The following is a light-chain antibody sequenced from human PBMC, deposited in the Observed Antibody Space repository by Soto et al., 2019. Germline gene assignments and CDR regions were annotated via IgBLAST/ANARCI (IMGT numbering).Light chain of an antibody. CDR3: QQRYKTPHT. V-gene: IGKV1-39*01. Sequence: DIQMTQSPSSRSASVGDRVTINGRASQGDSADLLWYQQTHGKAPKLLIYAASNLLSGVPSRFSGSGSGTNFTLTIRSLQPEDFGTDYCQQRYKTPHTFGQGTKLETK. J-gene: IGKJ2*01. CDR1: QGDSAD. CDR2: AAS.